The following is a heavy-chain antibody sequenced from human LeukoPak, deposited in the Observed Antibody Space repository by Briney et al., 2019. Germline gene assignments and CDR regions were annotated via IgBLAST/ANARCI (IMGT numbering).Heavy chain of an antibody. V-gene: IGHV3-30*02. CDR2: IRYDGSNK. Sequence: GGSLRLSCAASGFTFSSYGMHWVRQAPGKGLEWVAFIRYDGSNKYYADSVKGRFTISRDNSKNSLYLQMNSLRAEDTAVYYCAREKYYYDSSGHRAGVSDYWGQGTLVTVSS. J-gene: IGHJ4*02. CDR1: GFTFSSYG. D-gene: IGHD3-22*01. CDR3: AREKYYYDSSGHRAGVSDY.